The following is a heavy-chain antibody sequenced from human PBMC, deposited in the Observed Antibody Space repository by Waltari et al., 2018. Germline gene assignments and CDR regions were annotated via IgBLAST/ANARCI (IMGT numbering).Heavy chain of an antibody. CDR3: AREERRTFDY. CDR2: ISFDGSSK. Sequence: QVQLVESGGGVVQPGRSLRLSCAASGFIFSTYPMPWVRQAPGKGLEWVAVISFDGSSKYYADSVKGRFTISRDNSKNTLYLQMNSLRAEDTAVYYCAREERRTFDYWGQGTLVTVSS. CDR1: GFIFSTYP. J-gene: IGHJ4*02. V-gene: IGHV3-30*04. D-gene: IGHD1-1*01.